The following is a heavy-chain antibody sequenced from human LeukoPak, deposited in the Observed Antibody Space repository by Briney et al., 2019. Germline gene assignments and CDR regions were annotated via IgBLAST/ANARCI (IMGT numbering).Heavy chain of an antibody. J-gene: IGHJ4*02. D-gene: IGHD5-12*01. V-gene: IGHV1-2*06. Sequence: ASVKVSCKASGYTFTGYYMRWVRQAPGQGLEWMGRINPNSGGTNYAQKFQGRVTMTRDTSISTAHMELSRLRSDDTAVYYCARGLVATKNDYWGQGTLVTVSS. CDR3: ARGLVATKNDY. CDR2: INPNSGGT. CDR1: GYTFTGYY.